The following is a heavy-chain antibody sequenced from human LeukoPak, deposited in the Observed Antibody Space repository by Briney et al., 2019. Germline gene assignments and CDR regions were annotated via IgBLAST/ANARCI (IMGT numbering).Heavy chain of an antibody. CDR2: ISSSGSTI. V-gene: IGHV3-48*03. D-gene: IGHD3-10*01. J-gene: IGHJ4*02. Sequence: GGSLRLSCAASGFTFSSYEMTWVRQAPGKGLEWVSYISSSGSTIYYADSVKGRFTISRDNAKNSLYLQMNSLRAEDTAVYYCARSDWGFGEFGYWGQGTLVTVSS. CDR3: ARSDWGFGEFGY. CDR1: GFTFSSYE.